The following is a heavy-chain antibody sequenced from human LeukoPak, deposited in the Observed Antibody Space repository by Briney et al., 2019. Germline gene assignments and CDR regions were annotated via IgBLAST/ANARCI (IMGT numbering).Heavy chain of an antibody. CDR3: AKDFDGYTYGILDY. J-gene: IGHJ4*02. CDR2: IRDDGSNK. Sequence: QPGGSLRLSCAASGFTFSSYGMHWVRQAPGKGLEWVAFIRDDGSNKYYADSVKGRFTISRDNSKSTLYLQMDSLRAEDTSVYYCAKDFDGYTYGILDYWGQGTLVTVSS. V-gene: IGHV3-30*02. CDR1: GFTFSSYG. D-gene: IGHD5-18*01.